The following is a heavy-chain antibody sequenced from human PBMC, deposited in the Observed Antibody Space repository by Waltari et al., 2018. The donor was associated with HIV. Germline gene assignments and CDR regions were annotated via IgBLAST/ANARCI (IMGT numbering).Heavy chain of an antibody. J-gene: IGHJ4*02. V-gene: IGHV3-30*04. D-gene: IGHD3-22*01. Sequence: APGKGLEWVAVISYDGSNKYYADSVKGRFTISRDNSKNTLYLQMNSLRAEDTAVYYCARPGGIVVVNGGYFDYWGQGTLVTVSS. CDR2: ISYDGSNK. CDR3: ARPGGIVVVNGGYFDY.